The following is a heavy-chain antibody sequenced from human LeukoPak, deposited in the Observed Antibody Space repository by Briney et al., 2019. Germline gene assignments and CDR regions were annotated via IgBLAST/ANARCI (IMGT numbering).Heavy chain of an antibody. V-gene: IGHV4-59*12. CDR2: IYYSGST. Sequence: KPSETLSLTCTVSGGSISSYYWSWIRQPPGKGLEWIGYIYYSGSTNYNPSLKSRVTISVDTSKNQFSLKLSSVTAADTAVYYCARGTGYSSGWECFQHWGQGTLVTVSS. CDR1: GGSISSYY. D-gene: IGHD6-19*01. J-gene: IGHJ1*01. CDR3: ARGTGYSSGWECFQH.